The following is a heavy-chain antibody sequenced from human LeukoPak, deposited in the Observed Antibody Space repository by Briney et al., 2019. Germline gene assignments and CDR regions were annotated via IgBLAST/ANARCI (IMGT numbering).Heavy chain of an antibody. J-gene: IGHJ6*03. CDR1: GFTFSSYT. V-gene: IGHV3-30*04. D-gene: IGHD5-12*01. CDR2: ISYEGSNK. CDR3: ARDGGYDPWGLDYNYHMDV. Sequence: GRSLRLSCPASGFTFSSYTMHWVRQAPGKGLEWVAVISYEGSNKYYTDSVKGRFTISRDNSKNTLNLQMHSLRAEDTAVYYCARDGGYDPWGLDYNYHMDVWGKGTTVTVSS.